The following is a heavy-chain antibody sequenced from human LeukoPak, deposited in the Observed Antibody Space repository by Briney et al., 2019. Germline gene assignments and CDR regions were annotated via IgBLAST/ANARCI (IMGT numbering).Heavy chain of an antibody. CDR2: ISYDGSNK. V-gene: IGHV3-30-3*01. Sequence: GGSLRLSCAASGFTFSSYAMHWVRQAPGKGLEWVAVISYDGSNKYYADSVKGRFTISRDNSKNTLYLQMNSLRAEDTAVYYCARVDYGDYEPFDYWGQGTLVTVSS. CDR1: GFTFSSYA. J-gene: IGHJ4*02. D-gene: IGHD4-17*01. CDR3: ARVDYGDYEPFDY.